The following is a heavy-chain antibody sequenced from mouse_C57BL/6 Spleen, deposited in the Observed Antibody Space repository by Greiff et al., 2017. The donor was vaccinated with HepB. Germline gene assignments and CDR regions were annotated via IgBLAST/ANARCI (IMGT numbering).Heavy chain of an antibody. V-gene: IGHV1-72*01. J-gene: IGHJ2*01. CDR2: IDPNSGGT. CDR3: ARNYYSNYYFDY. Sequence: QVQLQQPGAELVKPGASVKLSCKASGYTFTSYWMHWVKQRPGRGLEWIGRIDPNSGGTTYNEKFKSKATLTVDKPSSTAYMQRSSLTSEDSAVYYCARNYYSNYYFDYWGQGTTLTVSS. CDR1: GYTFTSYW. D-gene: IGHD2-5*01.